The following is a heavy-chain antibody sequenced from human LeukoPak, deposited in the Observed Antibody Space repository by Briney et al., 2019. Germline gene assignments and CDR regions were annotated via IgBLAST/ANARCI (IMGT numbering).Heavy chain of an antibody. J-gene: IGHJ3*02. V-gene: IGHV1-69*05. CDR2: IIPIFGTA. Sequence: SVKVSRKASGGTFSSYAISWVRQAPGQGLEWMGGIIPIFGTANYAQKFQGRVTITTDESTSTACMELSSLRSEDTAVYYCAREKGYYYDSSGYPRPDAFDIWGQGTMVTVSS. D-gene: IGHD3-22*01. CDR1: GGTFSSYA. CDR3: AREKGYYYDSSGYPRPDAFDI.